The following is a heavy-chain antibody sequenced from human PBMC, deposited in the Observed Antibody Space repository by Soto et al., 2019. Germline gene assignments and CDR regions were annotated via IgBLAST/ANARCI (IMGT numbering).Heavy chain of an antibody. Sequence: ASVKVSCKTSGYTFSSYTIAWVRQAPGQGLEWLGWISPDDGNTEYEQKFQGRVTMTADTLTNNAYMELRSLRYDDTAVYYCARVEAPFGESLHWGQGTPVTVSS. J-gene: IGHJ4*02. CDR1: GYTFSSYT. CDR2: ISPDDGNT. D-gene: IGHD3-10*01. V-gene: IGHV1-18*01. CDR3: ARVEAPFGESLH.